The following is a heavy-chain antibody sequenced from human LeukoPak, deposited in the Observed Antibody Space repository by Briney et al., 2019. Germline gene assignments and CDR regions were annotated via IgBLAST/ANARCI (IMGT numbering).Heavy chain of an antibody. Sequence: SETLSLTCTVSGGSISSYYWSWIRQPPGKGLEWIGYIYYSGSTNYNPSLKSRVTISVDASKNQFSLKLSSATAADTAVYYCASSNRSDYYGSGSLYFDYWGQGTLVTVSS. V-gene: IGHV4-59*01. J-gene: IGHJ4*02. CDR1: GGSISSYY. D-gene: IGHD3-10*01. CDR3: ASSNRSDYYGSGSLYFDY. CDR2: IYYSGST.